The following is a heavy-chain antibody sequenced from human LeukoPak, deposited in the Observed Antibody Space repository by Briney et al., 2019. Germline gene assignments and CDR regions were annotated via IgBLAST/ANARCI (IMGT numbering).Heavy chain of an antibody. CDR3: ARALLWFGEPSHIDY. CDR1: GGTFDSYA. Sequence: SVKVSCKASGGTFDSYALTWVRQAPGQALEWMGRIIPILDITIYAQKFQGRVTITADKSTSTAYIELSSLSSEDTAVYYGARALLWFGEPSHIDYWGQGTLVTASS. CDR2: IIPILDIT. V-gene: IGHV1-69*04. D-gene: IGHD3-10*01. J-gene: IGHJ4*02.